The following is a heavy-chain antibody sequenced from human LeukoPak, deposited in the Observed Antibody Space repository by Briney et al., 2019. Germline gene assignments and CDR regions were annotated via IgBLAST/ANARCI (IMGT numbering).Heavy chain of an antibody. CDR1: GYSISSGFY. J-gene: IGHJ6*03. CDR2: IYHSGNT. D-gene: IGHD5-18*01. V-gene: IGHV4-38-2*02. CDR3: ARGSGYSYGYFYYYMDV. Sequence: SETLSLTFTASGYSISSGFYWGWIRQPPGKGLEWIGSIYHSGNTYYNPSLKSRVTISVHTSNNQFSLKLSSVTAAGTAVYYCARGSGYSYGYFYYYMDVWGTGTTVTVSS.